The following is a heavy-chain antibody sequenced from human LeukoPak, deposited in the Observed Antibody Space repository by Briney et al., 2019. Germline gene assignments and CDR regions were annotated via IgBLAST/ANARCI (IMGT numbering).Heavy chain of an antibody. CDR2: ISWNSGSI. J-gene: IGHJ4*02. V-gene: IGHV3-9*01. D-gene: IGHD3-22*01. CDR1: GFTFDDYA. Sequence: PGRSLRLSCAASGFTFDDYAMHWVRQAPGKGLEWVSGISWNSGSIGYADSVKGRFTISRDNAKNSLYLQMNSLRGEDTAIYYCAKTMDAISSATIASSGSYQWGQGTLVTVSS. CDR3: AKTMDAISSATIASSGSYQ.